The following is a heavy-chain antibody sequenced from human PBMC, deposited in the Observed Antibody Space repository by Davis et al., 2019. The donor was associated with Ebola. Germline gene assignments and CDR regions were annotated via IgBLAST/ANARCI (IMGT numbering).Heavy chain of an antibody. J-gene: IGHJ4*02. CDR3: VRGFSSSWYQFDF. Sequence: GESLKISCAASGFTFSSYWMHWVRQVPGKGLQWVAFISHDGNNVHYPDSVKGRFTISRDNSKNTLYLQMNTLRTEDTALYHCVRGFSSSWYQFDFWGPGTLVTVSS. CDR2: ISHDGNNV. CDR1: GFTFSSYW. D-gene: IGHD6-13*01. V-gene: IGHV3-30*03.